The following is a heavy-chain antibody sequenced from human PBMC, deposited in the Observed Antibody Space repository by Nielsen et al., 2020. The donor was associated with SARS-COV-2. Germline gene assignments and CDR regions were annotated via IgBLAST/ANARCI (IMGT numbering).Heavy chain of an antibody. J-gene: IGHJ4*02. CDR3: ASFGELFDELDY. CDR1: GGSFSGYD. V-gene: IGHV4-34*01. Sequence: ESLKISCAVYGGSFSGYDWTWIRQPPGKGLEWIGEINHSGGTNYGPSLKSRVFISVDTSKNQFSLKLRSVTAADTAVYYCASFGELFDELDYWGQGTLVTVSS. D-gene: IGHD3-10*01. CDR2: INHSGGT.